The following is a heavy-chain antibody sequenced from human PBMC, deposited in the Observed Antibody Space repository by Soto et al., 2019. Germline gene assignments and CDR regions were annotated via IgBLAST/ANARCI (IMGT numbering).Heavy chain of an antibody. CDR1: GGSISSSSYY. V-gene: IGHV4-39*01. J-gene: IGHJ6*03. Sequence: QLQLQESGPGLVKPSETLSLTCTVSGGSISSSSYYWGWIRQPPGKGLEWIGSIYYSGSTYYNPSLKSRVTISLDTSKNQFSLKLTSVTAADTAVYYCARADFWSGYSYYYYYMDVWGRGTTVTVSS. CDR2: IYYSGST. D-gene: IGHD3-3*01. CDR3: ARADFWSGYSYYYYYMDV.